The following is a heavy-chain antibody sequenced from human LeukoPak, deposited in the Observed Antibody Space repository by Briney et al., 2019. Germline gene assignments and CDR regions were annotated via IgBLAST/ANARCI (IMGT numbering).Heavy chain of an antibody. J-gene: IGHJ6*03. D-gene: IGHD3-3*01. Sequence: SETLSLTCTVSGGSISSYYWSWIRQPPGKGLEWIGYIYYSGSTNYNPSLKSRVTISVDTSKNQFSLKLSSVTAADTAVYYCARTHDLEWLSSPYYYYYMDVWGKGTTVTVSS. V-gene: IGHV4-59*08. CDR3: ARTHDLEWLSSPYYYYYMDV. CDR1: GGSISSYY. CDR2: IYYSGST.